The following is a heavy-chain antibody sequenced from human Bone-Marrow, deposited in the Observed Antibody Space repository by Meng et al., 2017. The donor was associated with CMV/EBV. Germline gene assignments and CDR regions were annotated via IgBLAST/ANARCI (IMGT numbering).Heavy chain of an antibody. V-gene: IGHV4-59*01. D-gene: IGHD3-3*01. CDR3: ARFGVVTQPFYYYGMDV. CDR1: GGSISSYY. CDR2: MNSGGSA. Sequence: GSLRLSCNVSGGSISSYYWSWIRQPPGKGLEWIGFMNSGGSANYNPSLKSRVTISVDTSKNQFSLKLSSVTAADTAVYYCARFGVVTQPFYYYGMDVWGQGTTVTVSS. J-gene: IGHJ6*02.